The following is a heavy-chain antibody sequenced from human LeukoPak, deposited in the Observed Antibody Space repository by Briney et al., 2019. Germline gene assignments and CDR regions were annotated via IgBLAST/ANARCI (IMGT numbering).Heavy chain of an antibody. CDR3: ARANVPIVVVPAAIWFDP. Sequence: SETLSLTCAVYGGSFSGYYWSWIRQPPGKGLGWIGEINHSGSTNYNPSLKSRVTISVDTSKNQFSLKLSSVTAADTAVYYCARANVPIVVVPAAIWFDPWGQGTLVTVSS. J-gene: IGHJ5*02. V-gene: IGHV4-34*01. CDR1: GGSFSGYY. CDR2: INHSGST. D-gene: IGHD2-2*01.